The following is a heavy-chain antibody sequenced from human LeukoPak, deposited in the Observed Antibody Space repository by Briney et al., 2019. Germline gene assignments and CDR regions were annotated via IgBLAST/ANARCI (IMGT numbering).Heavy chain of an antibody. J-gene: IGHJ4*02. V-gene: IGHV1-2*02. CDR3: ASGVLGEY. D-gene: IGHD3-10*01. CDR2: ISPNSGGT. Sequence: ASVKVSCKASGYTFTDYYMHWVRQAPGQGLEWMGYISPNSGGTYYAQKFRGRVTMTRDTSITTAYMELSSLSSNDTAVYYCASGVLGEYWGQGTPVTVSS. CDR1: GYTFTDYY.